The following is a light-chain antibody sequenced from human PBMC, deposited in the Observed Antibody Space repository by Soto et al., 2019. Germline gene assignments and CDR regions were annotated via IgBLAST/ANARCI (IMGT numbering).Light chain of an antibody. CDR3: LQDYDYPLT. CDR1: QGIRYD. Sequence: AIQMTQSPSSLSASVGDTVTVTCRASQGIRYDLSWYQQRPGKAPRLLIFAAPRLQSGIPSRFRGSGSGTDFTLTISSLQPEDFATYYCLQDYDYPLTFGGGTQVDIK. CDR2: AAP. V-gene: IGKV1-6*01. J-gene: IGKJ4*01.